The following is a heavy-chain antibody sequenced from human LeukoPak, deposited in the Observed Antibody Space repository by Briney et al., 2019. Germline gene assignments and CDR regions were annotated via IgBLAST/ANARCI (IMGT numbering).Heavy chain of an antibody. CDR2: IKSKTDGGTT. Sequence: GGSLRLSCAASGFIFTNAWINWVRQARGKGLEWVGRIKSKTDGGTTDYAAPVKGRFTVSRGDSKKMLYLQMNSLKTEDTGVYYCTSSSSDWGQGTLVTVSS. V-gene: IGHV3-15*01. CDR3: TSSSSD. D-gene: IGHD6-19*01. J-gene: IGHJ4*02. CDR1: GFIFTNAW.